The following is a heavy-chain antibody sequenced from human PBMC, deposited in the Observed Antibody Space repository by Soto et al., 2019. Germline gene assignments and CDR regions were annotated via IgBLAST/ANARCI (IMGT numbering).Heavy chain of an antibody. V-gene: IGHV4-34*01. D-gene: IGHD4-17*01. CDR3: ARGQMTTVTTHAFAI. Sequence: SETLSLTCAVYGGSFSGYYWSWIRQPPGKGLEWIGEINHSGSTNYNPSLKSRVTISVDTSKNQFSLKLSSVTAADTAVYYCARGQMTTVTTHAFAIWGQGPMVT. J-gene: IGHJ3*02. CDR2: INHSGST. CDR1: GGSFSGYY.